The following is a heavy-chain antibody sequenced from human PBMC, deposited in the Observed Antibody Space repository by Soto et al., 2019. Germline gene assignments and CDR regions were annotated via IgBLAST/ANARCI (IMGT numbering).Heavy chain of an antibody. CDR1: GFNFSSYA. J-gene: IGHJ6*02. CDR3: ARVGGALGGCSSTSCYSGGIHYYYGMDA. CDR2: ISYDGSNK. V-gene: IGHV3-30-3*01. Sequence: GGSLRLSCAASGFNFSSYAMHWVRQAPGKGLEWVAVISYDGSNKYYADSVKGRFTISRDNSKNTLYLQMNSLRAEDTAVYYCARVGGALGGCSSTSCYSGGIHYYYGMDAWGQGTTVTVSS. D-gene: IGHD2-2*01.